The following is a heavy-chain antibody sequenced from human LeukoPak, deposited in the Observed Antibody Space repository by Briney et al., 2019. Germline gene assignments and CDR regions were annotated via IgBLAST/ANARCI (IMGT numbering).Heavy chain of an antibody. CDR2: IYSSGRT. J-gene: IGHJ4*02. V-gene: IGHV4-61*02. D-gene: IGHD3-10*01. Sequence: PSQTLSLTCTVSGGSISSGSYYWTWIRQPAGMGLEWLGRIYSSGRTNYNPSLKSRLTLSVDTSKNQFSLQLSSVTAADTAVYYCARDRARSYYFDLWGQGTLVTVSS. CDR3: ARDRARSYYFDL. CDR1: GGSISSGSYY.